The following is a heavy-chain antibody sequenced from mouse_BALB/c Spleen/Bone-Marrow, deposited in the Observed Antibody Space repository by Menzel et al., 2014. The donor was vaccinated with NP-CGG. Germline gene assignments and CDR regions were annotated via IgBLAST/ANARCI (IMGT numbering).Heavy chain of an antibody. CDR1: GFDFIRYW. J-gene: IGHJ4*01. CDR2: INPDSSTI. CDR3: ARLGYYGTMEY. Sequence: EVKLMESGGGLVQPGGSLKLSCAASGFDFIRYWMGWVRQAPGKGLEWIGEINPDSSTINYTPSLKDKFIISRDNAKNTLYLQMSKVRSEDTALYYCARLGYYGTMEYWGQGTSVTVSS. V-gene: IGHV4-1*02. D-gene: IGHD1-1*01.